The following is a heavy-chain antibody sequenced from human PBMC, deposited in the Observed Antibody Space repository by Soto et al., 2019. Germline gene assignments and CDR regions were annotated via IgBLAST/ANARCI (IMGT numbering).Heavy chain of an antibody. Sequence: PGGSLRLSCAASGFTVSSNYMSWVRQAPGKGLEWVSVIYSGGSTYYADSVKGRFTISRDNSKNTLYLQMNSLRAEDTAVYYCARAYSGSWTAYLDVWGKGTTVTVSS. CDR2: IYSGGST. D-gene: IGHD6-13*01. CDR3: ARAYSGSWTAYLDV. CDR1: GFTVSSNY. V-gene: IGHV3-66*01. J-gene: IGHJ6*03.